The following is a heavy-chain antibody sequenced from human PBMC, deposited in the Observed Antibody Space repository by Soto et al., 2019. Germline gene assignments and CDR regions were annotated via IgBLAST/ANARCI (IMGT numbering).Heavy chain of an antibody. CDR1: GGTFSSYA. D-gene: IGHD5-12*01. J-gene: IGHJ6*02. CDR2: IIPIFGTA. V-gene: IGHV1-69*13. Sequence: GASVKVSCKASGGTFSSYAISWVRQAPGQGPEWMGGIIPIFGTAKYAQKFQGRVTITADESTSTAYMELSSLRSEDTAVYYCARDRARGYSVYDPWDALNCDGMDVWGRGTTVTVSS. CDR3: ARDRARGYSVYDPWDALNCDGMDV.